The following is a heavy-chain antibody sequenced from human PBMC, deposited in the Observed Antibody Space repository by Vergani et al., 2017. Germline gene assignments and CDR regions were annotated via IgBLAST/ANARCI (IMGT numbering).Heavy chain of an antibody. J-gene: IGHJ4*02. Sequence: QLQLQESGPGLVKPSETLSLTCTVSGGSISSSSYYWGWIRQPPGKGLEWIGSIYYSGSTYYNPSLKSRVTISVDTSKNQFSLKLSSVTAADTAVYYCARHEGMTNFLVGWGQGTLVTVSS. V-gene: IGHV4-39*01. CDR3: ARHEGMTNFLVG. CDR1: GGSISSSSYY. CDR2: IYYSGST. D-gene: IGHD1-20*01.